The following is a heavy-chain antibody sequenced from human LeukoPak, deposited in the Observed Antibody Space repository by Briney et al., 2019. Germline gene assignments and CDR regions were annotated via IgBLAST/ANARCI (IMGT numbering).Heavy chain of an antibody. D-gene: IGHD2-15*01. CDR2: IKPDGSQE. CDR1: GFTFGNHA. Sequence: GGSLRLSCAVSGFTFGNHAMTWVRQAPGKGLEWMANIKPDGSQENYVDSAKGRFTISRDNAKESVFLQMNSLRAEDTAVYYCVRVGFSDEGFDHWGQGTLVTVSS. CDR3: VRVGFSDEGFDH. J-gene: IGHJ4*02. V-gene: IGHV3-7*01.